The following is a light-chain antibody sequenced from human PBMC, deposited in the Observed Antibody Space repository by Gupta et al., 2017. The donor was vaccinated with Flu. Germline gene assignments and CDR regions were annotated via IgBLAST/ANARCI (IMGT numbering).Light chain of an antibody. CDR3: KQSYSTPWT. J-gene: IGKJ1*01. CDR2: AAS. Sequence: DIQMPQSPPSLSASVGDRITIPCRASQSITSYLNWYQQKPGKAPKLLIYAASSLESGVPSRFGGSGSGTDCTLTISSLQPEDFASYYCKQSYSTPWTFGQGTKVEIK. V-gene: IGKV1-39*01. CDR1: QSITSY.